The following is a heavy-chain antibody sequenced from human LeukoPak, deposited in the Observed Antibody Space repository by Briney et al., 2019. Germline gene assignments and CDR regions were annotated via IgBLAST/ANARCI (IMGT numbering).Heavy chain of an antibody. D-gene: IGHD4-17*01. CDR2: IYYSGST. CDR3: ARLLTVTTGYYFDY. V-gene: IGHV4-59*08. Sequence: PSETLSLTCAVYGGSFSGYYWSWIRQPPGKGLEWIGYIYYSGSTNYNPSLKSRVTISVDTSKNQFSLKLSSVTAADTAVYYCARLLTVTTGYYFDYWGQRTLVTVSS. J-gene: IGHJ4*02. CDR1: GGSFSGYY.